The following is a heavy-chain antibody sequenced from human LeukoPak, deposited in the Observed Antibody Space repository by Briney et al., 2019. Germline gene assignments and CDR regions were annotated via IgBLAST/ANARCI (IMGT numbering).Heavy chain of an antibody. D-gene: IGHD3-22*01. CDR3: ARDSHYYDSSGYYPHYFDY. CDR1: GYTFTSYG. V-gene: IGHV1-18*01. J-gene: IGHJ4*02. Sequence: ASVKVSCKASGYTFTSYGISWVRQAPGQGLEWMGWISAYNGNTNYAQKLQGRVTTTTDTSTSTAYMELRSLRSDGTAVYYCARDSHYYDSSGYYPHYFDYWGQGTLVTVSS. CDR2: ISAYNGNT.